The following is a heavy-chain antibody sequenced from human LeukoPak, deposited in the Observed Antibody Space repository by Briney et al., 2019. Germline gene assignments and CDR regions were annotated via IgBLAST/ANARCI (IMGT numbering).Heavy chain of an antibody. CDR1: GDSISTYY. CDR2: VCPGAST. V-gene: IGHV4-4*07. D-gene: IGHD2-21*02. J-gene: IGHJ4*02. CDR3: ARDDLRYCGGDCYLTLDH. Sequence: SETLSLTCTVSGDSISTYYWSWIRQSAGKGLEGIGRVCPGASTHYNPSLKSRVTMSVDTSKNQFSLNLSSVTAADTAVYFCARDDLRYCGGDCYLTLDHWSPGTLVTVSS.